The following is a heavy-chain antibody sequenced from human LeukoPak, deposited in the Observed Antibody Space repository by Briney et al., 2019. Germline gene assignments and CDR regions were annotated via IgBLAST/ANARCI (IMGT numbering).Heavy chain of an antibody. CDR1: GFTFSSYS. CDR3: ATTGSGGYYDY. D-gene: IGHD1-26*01. CDR2: INDDETST. Sequence: QPGGSLRLSCAAPGFTFSSYSMNWVRQAPGKGLEWVSRINDDETSTTYAESVKGRFTISRDNAKNTLFLQMNSLRAEDTAVYYCATTGSGGYYDYWGQGTLVTVSS. J-gene: IGHJ4*02. V-gene: IGHV3-74*01.